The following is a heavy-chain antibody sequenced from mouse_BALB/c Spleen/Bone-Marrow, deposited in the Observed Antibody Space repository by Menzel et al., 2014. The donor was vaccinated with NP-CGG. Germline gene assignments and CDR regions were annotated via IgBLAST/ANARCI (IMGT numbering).Heavy chain of an antibody. CDR1: GYTFTSYW. D-gene: IGHD1-2*01. Sequence: QVQLKESGAEPAKPGASVKMSCKASGYTFTSYWMHWVKQRPGQGLEWIGYINPSTGYTEYNQKFKDKATLTADKSSTTAYMHLSSLTSEDSAVYYCARRGGTAPPWFAYWGQGTLVTVSA. V-gene: IGHV1-7*01. J-gene: IGHJ3*01. CDR3: ARRGGTAPPWFAY. CDR2: INPSTGYT.